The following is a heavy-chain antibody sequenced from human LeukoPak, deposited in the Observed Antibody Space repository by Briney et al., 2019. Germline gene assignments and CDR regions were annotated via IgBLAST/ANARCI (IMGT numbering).Heavy chain of an antibody. CDR3: ARDGPTSNYDFWSGYYRNDAFDI. V-gene: IGHV4-59*01. D-gene: IGHD3-3*01. Sequence: PSETLSLTCTVSGGSISSYYWSWIRQPPGKGLEWIGYIYYNGSTNYNPSLKSRVTISVDTSKNQFSLKLCSVTAADTAVYYCARDGPTSNYDFWSGYYRNDAFDIWGQGTMVTVSS. CDR1: GGSISSYY. J-gene: IGHJ3*02. CDR2: IYYNGST.